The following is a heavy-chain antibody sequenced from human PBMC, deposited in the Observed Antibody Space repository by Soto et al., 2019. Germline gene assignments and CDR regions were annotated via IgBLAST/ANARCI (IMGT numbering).Heavy chain of an antibody. D-gene: IGHD6-13*01. CDR3: ARKEQLGV. J-gene: IGHJ4*02. V-gene: IGHV3-30-3*01. Sequence: GGSLRLSCAASGFTFSSYAMHWVRQAPGKGLEWVAVISYDGSNKYYADSVKGRFTISRDNSKNTLYLQMNSLRAEDTAVYYCARKEQLGVWGQGTLVTVSS. CDR1: GFTFSSYA. CDR2: ISYDGSNK.